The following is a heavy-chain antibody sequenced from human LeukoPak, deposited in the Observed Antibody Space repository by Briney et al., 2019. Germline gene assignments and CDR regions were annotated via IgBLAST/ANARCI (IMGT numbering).Heavy chain of an antibody. Sequence: GGSLRLSCAASGFTFSSYWMHWVRQAPGKGLVWVSRIKSDGSTNYADSVKGRFTISRDNARNTVSLQMNSLRAEDTGVYYCARAPSEIGGYYPEYFRHWGQGTLVTVSS. CDR3: ARAPSEIGGYYPEYFRH. CDR2: IKSDGST. V-gene: IGHV3-74*01. CDR1: GFTFSSYW. J-gene: IGHJ1*01. D-gene: IGHD3-22*01.